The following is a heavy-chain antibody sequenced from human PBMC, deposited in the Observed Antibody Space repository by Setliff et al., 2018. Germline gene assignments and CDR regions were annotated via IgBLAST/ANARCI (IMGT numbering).Heavy chain of an antibody. V-gene: IGHV3-23*01. CDR2: MYGVGAT. CDR1: GFSINVYS. Sequence: GGSLRLSCAASGFSINVYSMTWVRQAPGKGLECVSGMYGVGATFYADSVKGRFTISRDNSRNTLFLQMNSLTAEDTAVYYCAKDTHYYSNTGYYCFDYWGQGALVTVSS. D-gene: IGHD3-9*01. J-gene: IGHJ4*02. CDR3: AKDTHYYSNTGYYCFDY.